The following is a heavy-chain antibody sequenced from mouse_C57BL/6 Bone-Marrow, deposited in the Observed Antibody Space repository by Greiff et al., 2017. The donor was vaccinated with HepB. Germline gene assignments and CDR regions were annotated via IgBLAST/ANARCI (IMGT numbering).Heavy chain of an antibody. CDR3: ARWDYEVDY. CDR1: GYAFSSSW. Sequence: VKLQESGPELVKPGASVKISCKASGYAFSSSWMNWVKQRPGKGLEWIGRIYPGDGDTNYNGKFKGKATLTADKSSSTAYMQLSSLTSEDSAVYFCARWDYEVDYWGQGTTLTVSS. CDR2: IYPGDGDT. J-gene: IGHJ2*01. D-gene: IGHD2-4*01. V-gene: IGHV1-82*01.